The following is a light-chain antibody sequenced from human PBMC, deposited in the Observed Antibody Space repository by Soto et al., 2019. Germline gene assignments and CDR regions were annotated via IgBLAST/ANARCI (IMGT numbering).Light chain of an antibody. V-gene: IGKV1-5*03. CDR2: KGA. CDR3: QQYNSYSPKWT. CDR1: QSISSW. Sequence: DIQMTPSPYTLSASVGDRVTITCRASQSISSWLAWYQQKPGKAPKLLIYKGASLERGVPSRFSGSGSGTEFTLTISSLQPDDFATYYCQQYNSYSPKWTFGQGTKVDIK. J-gene: IGKJ1*01.